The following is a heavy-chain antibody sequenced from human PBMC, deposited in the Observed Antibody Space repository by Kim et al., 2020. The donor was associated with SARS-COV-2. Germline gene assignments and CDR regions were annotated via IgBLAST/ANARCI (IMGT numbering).Heavy chain of an antibody. V-gene: IGHV1-69*13. Sequence: SVKVSCKASGGTFSSYAISWVRQAPGQGLEWMGGIIPIFGTANYAQKFQGRVTITADESTSTAYMELSSLRSEDTAVYYCARGSRSYLGGGYFDYWGQGTLVTVSS. CDR2: IIPIFGTA. CDR1: GGTFSSYA. CDR3: ARGSRSYLGGGYFDY. J-gene: IGHJ4*02. D-gene: IGHD1-26*01.